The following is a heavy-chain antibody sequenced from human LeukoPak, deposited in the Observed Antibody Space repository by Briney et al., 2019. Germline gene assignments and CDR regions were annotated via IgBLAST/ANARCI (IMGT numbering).Heavy chain of an antibody. CDR2: ISTSSSTI. CDR1: GFTFSSYA. D-gene: IGHD5-12*01. CDR3: AKSGDIVAPPDY. Sequence: GGSLRLSCAASGFTFSSYAMNWVRQAPGKGLEWVSYISTSSSTIYYADSVKGRFTISRDNAKKSLYLQMNSLRAEDAAVYYCAKSGDIVAPPDYWGQGTLVTVSS. J-gene: IGHJ4*02. V-gene: IGHV3-48*04.